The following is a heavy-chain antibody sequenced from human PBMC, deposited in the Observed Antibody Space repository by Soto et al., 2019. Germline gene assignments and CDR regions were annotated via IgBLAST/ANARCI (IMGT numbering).Heavy chain of an antibody. Sequence: SETLSLTCAVYGGSSSGYYWSWIRQPPGKGLEWIGEINHSGSTNYNPSLKSRVTISVDTSQNQFSLRLISVTAADTAMYFCVRIRYQLPSSVLWLDPWGQGTPVTVS. CDR1: GGSSSGYY. J-gene: IGHJ5*02. CDR3: VRIRYQLPSSVLWLDP. D-gene: IGHD3-16*01. CDR2: INHSGST. V-gene: IGHV4-34*01.